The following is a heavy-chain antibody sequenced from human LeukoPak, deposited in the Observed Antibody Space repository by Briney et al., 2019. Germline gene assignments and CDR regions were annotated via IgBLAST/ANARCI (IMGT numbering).Heavy chain of an antibody. Sequence: ASVKVSCKASGYTFTSYYMHWVRQAPGQGLEWMVIINPSGGSTSYAQKFQGRVTMTRDTSTSTVYMELSSLRSEDTAVYYCTSESITMVRGVTYGMDVWGQGTTVTVSS. V-gene: IGHV1-46*01. D-gene: IGHD3-10*01. CDR1: GYTFTSYY. CDR3: TSESITMVRGVTYGMDV. CDR2: INPSGGST. J-gene: IGHJ6*02.